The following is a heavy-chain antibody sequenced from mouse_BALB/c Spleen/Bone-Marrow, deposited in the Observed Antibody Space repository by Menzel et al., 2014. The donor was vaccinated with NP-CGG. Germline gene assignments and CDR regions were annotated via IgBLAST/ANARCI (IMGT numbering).Heavy chain of an antibody. CDR1: GYTFSRYW. CDR3: VRFHYYFDY. CDR2: ILPGNGDT. V-gene: IGHV1-9*01. Sequence: QVQLKESGAELMKPGASVKISCKATGYTFSRYWIEWVKQRPGHGLEWIGEILPGNGDTNYNENFKGKATLTADTSSNTAYMQLSSLTSEDSAVYYCVRFHYYFDYWGQGTTLTVSS. J-gene: IGHJ2*01.